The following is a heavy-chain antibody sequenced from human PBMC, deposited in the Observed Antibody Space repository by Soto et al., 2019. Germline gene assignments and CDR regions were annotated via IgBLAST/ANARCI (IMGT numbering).Heavy chain of an antibody. V-gene: IGHV4-34*01. CDR2: INHSGST. D-gene: IGHD3-22*01. J-gene: IGHJ6*02. CDR1: GGSFSGYY. CDR3: ARGQYYYDSSGRVRYYYYYGMDV. Sequence: QVQLQQWGAGLLKPSETLSLTCAVYGGSFSGYYWSWIRQPPGKGLEWIGEINHSGSTNYNPSLKSRVTISVDTSKNQFSLKLSSVTAADTAVYYCARGQYYYDSSGRVRYYYYYGMDVWGQGTTVTVSS.